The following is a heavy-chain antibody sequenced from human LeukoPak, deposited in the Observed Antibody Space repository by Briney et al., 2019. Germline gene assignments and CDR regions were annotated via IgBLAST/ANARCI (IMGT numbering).Heavy chain of an antibody. V-gene: IGHV3-21*05. CDR2: INTGNNI. CDR1: GFTFSSYA. D-gene: IGHD3-9*01. J-gene: IGHJ4*02. Sequence: GGSLRLSCAASGFTFSSYAMSWVRQAPGRGLEWLSNINTGNNIYYADSVKGRFTISRDNAKNSLYLHMNSLRAEDTAVYYCARILYHSHDYWGRGTLVTVS. CDR3: ARILYHSHDY.